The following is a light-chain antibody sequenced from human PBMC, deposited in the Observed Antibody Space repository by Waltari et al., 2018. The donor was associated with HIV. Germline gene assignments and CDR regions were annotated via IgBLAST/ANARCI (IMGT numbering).Light chain of an antibody. CDR1: ALPNQY. CDR2: KDS. CDR3: ESADSSLWV. J-gene: IGLJ3*02. V-gene: IGLV3-25*03. Sequence: SYELTQPPSVSVSPGQTARITCPGDALPNQYAYWYQQKAGQAPVLVIYKDSERPSGIPERFSGSSSGTTVTLTISGVQAEDEADYYCESADSSLWVFGGGTKLTVL.